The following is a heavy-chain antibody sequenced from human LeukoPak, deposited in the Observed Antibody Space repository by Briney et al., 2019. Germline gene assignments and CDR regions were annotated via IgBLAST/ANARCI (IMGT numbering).Heavy chain of an antibody. Sequence: SETLSLTCAVYGGSFSGYYWSWIRQPPGKGLEWIGEINHSGSTNYNPSLKSRVTISVDTYKNQFSLKLSSVTAADTAVYYCARGRGPVFDYWGQGTLVTVSS. J-gene: IGHJ4*02. CDR3: ARGRGPVFDY. CDR1: GGSFSGYY. V-gene: IGHV4-34*01. CDR2: INHSGST.